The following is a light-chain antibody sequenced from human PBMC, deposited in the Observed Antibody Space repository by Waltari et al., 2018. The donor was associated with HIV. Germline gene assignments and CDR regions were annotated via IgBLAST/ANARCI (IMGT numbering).Light chain of an antibody. CDR3: QSYDTSLGGSV. Sequence: QSVLTQPPSVSGAPGQRVTISCTGSSSNIGAGYDVHWYQQLPGTAPKLFIYANNNRPSGLPDLFAGSKSGTPASLAITGLRAEDEGDYYCQSYDTSLGGSVFGGGTKLTVL. CDR2: ANN. V-gene: IGLV1-40*01. J-gene: IGLJ3*02. CDR1: SSNIGAGYD.